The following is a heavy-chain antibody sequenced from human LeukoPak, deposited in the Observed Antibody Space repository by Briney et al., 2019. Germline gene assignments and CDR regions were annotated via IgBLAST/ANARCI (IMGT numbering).Heavy chain of an antibody. CDR1: GGTFSSYA. CDR3: VTLNIDFGGNSPPFDY. D-gene: IGHD4-23*01. Sequence: SVKVSCKASGGTFSSYAISWVRQAPGQGLEWMGGIIPIFGTANYAQKFRGRVTITTDKSTRTAYMELSSLRSEDTAVYYCVTLNIDFGGNSPPFDYWGQGALVTVSS. J-gene: IGHJ4*02. V-gene: IGHV1-69*05. CDR2: IIPIFGTA.